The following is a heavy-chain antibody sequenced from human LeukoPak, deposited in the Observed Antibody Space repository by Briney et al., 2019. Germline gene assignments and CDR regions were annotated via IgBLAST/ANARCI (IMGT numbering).Heavy chain of an antibody. D-gene: IGHD3-22*01. CDR1: GFTFSSYA. CDR2: ISGSGGST. CDR3: ASPDSSGYYVPSHY. V-gene: IGHV3-23*01. Sequence: GGSLRLSCAASGFTFSSYAMSWVRQAPGKGLEWVSAISGSGGSTYYADSVKGRFTISRDNSKNTLYLQMNSLRAEDTAVYYCASPDSSGYYVPSHYWGQGTLVTVSS. J-gene: IGHJ4*02.